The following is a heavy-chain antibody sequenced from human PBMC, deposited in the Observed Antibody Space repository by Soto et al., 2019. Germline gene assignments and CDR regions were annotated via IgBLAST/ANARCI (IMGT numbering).Heavy chain of an antibody. CDR1: GFTFSSYA. Sequence: EVQLLESGGGLVQPGGSLRLSCAASGFTFSSYAMSWVRQAPGKGLEWVSAISGSDSSTYYAVSVKGRFTVSRDNSNNPLYLQINILRAEDTAVYYCAKVGAAAFDKGSRYFDLWGRGTLVTVSS. CDR3: AKVGAAAFDKGSRYFDL. V-gene: IGHV3-23*01. D-gene: IGHD3-10*01. CDR2: ISGSDSST. J-gene: IGHJ2*01.